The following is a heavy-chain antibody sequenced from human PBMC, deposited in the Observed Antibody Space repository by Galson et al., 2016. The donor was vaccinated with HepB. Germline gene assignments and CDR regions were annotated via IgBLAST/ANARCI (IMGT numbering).Heavy chain of an antibody. CDR3: ARAEANWDGGGDNWFDP. J-gene: IGHJ5*02. CDR2: TYYRSKWWN. D-gene: IGHD2-21*01. V-gene: IGHV6-1*01. CDR1: GDSVSTNSGA. Sequence: CAISGDSVSTNSGAWNWIRQSPSRGLEWLGRTYYRSKWWNAYALSVKSRITINPDTSKNQISLQLNPVTPEDTAVYYCARAEANWDGGGDNWFDPWGQGTLVTVSS.